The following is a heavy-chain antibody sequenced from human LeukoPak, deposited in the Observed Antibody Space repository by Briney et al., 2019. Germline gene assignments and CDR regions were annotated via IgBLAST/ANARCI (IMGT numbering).Heavy chain of an antibody. CDR1: GGTFSSYA. CDR3: ARDGGGGSKVDP. D-gene: IGHD3-16*01. Sequence: SVKVSCKASGGTFSSYAISWVRQAPGQGLEWMGGIIPIFGTANYAQKFQGRVTITADKSTSTAYMELSSLRSEDTAVYYCARDGGGGSKVDPWGQGTLVTVSS. V-gene: IGHV1-69*06. CDR2: IIPIFGTA. J-gene: IGHJ5*02.